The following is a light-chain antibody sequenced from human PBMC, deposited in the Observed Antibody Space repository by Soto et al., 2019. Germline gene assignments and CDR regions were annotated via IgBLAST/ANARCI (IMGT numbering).Light chain of an antibody. CDR1: SGHSSYI. Sequence: QAVVTQSSSASASLGSSFKLTCTLSSGHSSYIIAWHQQQPGKAPRYLMKLEGSGSYNKGSGVPDRFSGSSSGADRYLTISHLQSEDEADYYCETWDSNTWVFGGGTQLTVL. CDR2: LEGSGSY. V-gene: IGLV4-60*03. J-gene: IGLJ3*02. CDR3: ETWDSNTWV.